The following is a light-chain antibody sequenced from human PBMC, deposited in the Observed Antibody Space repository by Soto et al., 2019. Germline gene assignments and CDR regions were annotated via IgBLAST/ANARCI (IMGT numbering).Light chain of an antibody. V-gene: IGKV3-15*01. CDR3: QHYVTWPLA. CDR1: RGIGST. CDR2: DTS. J-gene: IGKJ4*01. Sequence: EVVRKQSPATLSVSPGERATLSCRASRGIGSTLDWYQQKPGQTPRLLIYDTSTRATGVPGRFIGSRSGTEFTLTITSLQSVDFAIYCCQHYVTWPLALGGGTRVE.